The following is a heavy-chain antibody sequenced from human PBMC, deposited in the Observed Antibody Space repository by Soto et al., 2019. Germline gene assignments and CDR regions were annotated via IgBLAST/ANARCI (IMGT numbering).Heavy chain of an antibody. V-gene: IGHV3-74*01. J-gene: IGHJ4*02. D-gene: IGHD3-16*01. CDR1: GFTFSSFW. CDR3: KRDRGGWGGY. CDR2: INEDGSTI. Sequence: EVQLVESGGGLVQPGGSLRLSCAASGFTFSSFWMHWVRQAPGKGLVWVSRINEDGSTINYADSVKGRFTISRDNAKNPLYREMNSLRAEDRAFYYGKRDRGGWGGYWGPGTLVTVSS.